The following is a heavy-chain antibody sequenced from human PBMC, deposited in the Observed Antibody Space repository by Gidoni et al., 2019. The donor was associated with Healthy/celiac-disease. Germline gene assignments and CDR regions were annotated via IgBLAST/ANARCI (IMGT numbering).Heavy chain of an antibody. CDR2: ISYDEGVK. Sequence: QAPGKGLEWVSFISYDEGVKYYIDSVKGRFTISRDNSKNTLYLQMNSLRAEDTAMYYCAKDGGNGGPKTHYYYLDYWGQGTLVTVSS. V-gene: IGHV3-30*18. CDR3: AKDGGNGGPKTHYYYLDY. J-gene: IGHJ4*02. D-gene: IGHD3-16*01.